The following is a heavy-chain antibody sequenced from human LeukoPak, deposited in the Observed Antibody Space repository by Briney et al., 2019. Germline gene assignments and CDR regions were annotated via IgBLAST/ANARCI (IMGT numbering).Heavy chain of an antibody. CDR3: AKQSAGSAAWYSLHYDF. CDR1: GFTVNTYY. CDR2: ISYDGSNK. D-gene: IGHD6-13*01. Sequence: GGSLRLSCAASGFTVNTYYMNWVRQAPGKGLEWVAVISYDGSNKYYADSVKGRFTISRDNSKDTLYLQMNGLRAEDTAVYFCAKQSAGSAAWYSLHYDFWGQGTLVTVSS. V-gene: IGHV3-30*18. J-gene: IGHJ4*02.